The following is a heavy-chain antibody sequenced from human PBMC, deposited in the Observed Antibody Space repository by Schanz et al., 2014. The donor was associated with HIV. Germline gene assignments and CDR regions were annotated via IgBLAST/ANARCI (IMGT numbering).Heavy chain of an antibody. D-gene: IGHD1-26*01. CDR3: ARGRWDLNWFDP. V-gene: IGHV3-21*02. CDR1: GFTFRSYG. Sequence: VQLVESGGGVVQPGRSLRLSCAASGFTFRSYGMHWVRQAPGKGLEWVSSISSSSSFIYYADSVKGRFTIARDNTKNSLFLQMNSLRAEDTAVYYCARGRWDLNWFDPWGQGTLVTVSS. J-gene: IGHJ5*02. CDR2: ISSSSSFI.